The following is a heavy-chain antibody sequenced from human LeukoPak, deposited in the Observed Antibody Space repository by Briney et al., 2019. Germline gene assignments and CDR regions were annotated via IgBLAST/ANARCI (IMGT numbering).Heavy chain of an antibody. D-gene: IGHD3-22*01. CDR3: ARAKDYYDSSGYTLGALDI. Sequence: PSETLSLTCTVSGGSISSYYWSWIRQPPGKGLEWIGYIYYSGSTNYNPSLKSRVTISVDTSKNQFSLKLSSVTAADTAVYYCARAKDYYDSSGYTLGALDIWGQGTMVTVSS. CDR2: IYYSGST. V-gene: IGHV4-59*01. J-gene: IGHJ3*02. CDR1: GGSISSYY.